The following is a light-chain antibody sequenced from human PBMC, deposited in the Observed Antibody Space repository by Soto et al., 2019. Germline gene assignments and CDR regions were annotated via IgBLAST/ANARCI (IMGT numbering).Light chain of an antibody. CDR1: SSDVGGYNY. CDR2: EVS. Sequence: QSVLTQPASVSGSPGQSITISCTGTSSDVGGYNYDSWYQQHPGKAPKLMIYEVSNRPSGVSNRFSGSKSGNTASLTISGLQAEDEADYYCSSYTSSSHVVFGGGTKVTVL. CDR3: SSYTSSSHVV. V-gene: IGLV2-14*01. J-gene: IGLJ2*01.